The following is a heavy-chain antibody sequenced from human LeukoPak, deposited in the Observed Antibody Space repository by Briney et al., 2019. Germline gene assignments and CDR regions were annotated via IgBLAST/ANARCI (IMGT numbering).Heavy chain of an antibody. CDR3: ARGSYCSSTSCYAGAPYYYYGMDV. Sequence: SQTLSLTCTVSGGSISSGGYYWSWIRQHPGKGLEWIGYIYYSGSTYYNPSLKSRVTISVDTSKNRFSLKLSSVTAADTAVYYCARGSYCSSTSCYAGAPYYYYGMDVWGKGTTVTVSS. V-gene: IGHV4-31*03. D-gene: IGHD2-2*01. CDR1: GGSISSGGYY. CDR2: IYYSGST. J-gene: IGHJ6*04.